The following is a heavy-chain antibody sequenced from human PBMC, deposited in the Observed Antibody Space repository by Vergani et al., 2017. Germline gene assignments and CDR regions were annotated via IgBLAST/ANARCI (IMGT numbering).Heavy chain of an antibody. D-gene: IGHD2-2*01. CDR2: IRSKAYGGTT. Sequence: EVQLVESGGGLVKSGGSLRLSCAASGFTFSSYSMNWVRQAPGKGLEWVGFIRSKAYGGTTEYAASVKGRFTISRDDSKSIAYLQMNSLKTEDTAVYYCTRDGGYCSSTSCPLDYWGQGTLVTVSS. V-gene: IGHV3-49*04. CDR3: TRDGGYCSSTSCPLDY. CDR1: GFTFSSYS. J-gene: IGHJ4*02.